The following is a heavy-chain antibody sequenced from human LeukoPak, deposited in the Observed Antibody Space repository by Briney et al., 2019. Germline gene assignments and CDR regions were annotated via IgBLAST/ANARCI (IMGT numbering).Heavy chain of an antibody. J-gene: IGHJ4*02. Sequence: ASVKVSCKASGYTFTSYDINWVRQATGQGLEWMGWMNPNSGNTGYAQKFQGRVTMTRNTSISTAYMELRSLRSDDTAVYYCASGSYYDSSGYYPFDYWGQGTLVTVSS. D-gene: IGHD3-22*01. CDR1: GYTFTSYD. V-gene: IGHV1-8*01. CDR2: MNPNSGNT. CDR3: ASGSYYDSSGYYPFDY.